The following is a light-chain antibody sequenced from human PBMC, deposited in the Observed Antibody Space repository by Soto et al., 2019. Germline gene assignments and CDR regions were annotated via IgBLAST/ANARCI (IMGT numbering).Light chain of an antibody. CDR1: KFDIGRYNY. CDR2: EVN. CDR3: SSYTSASALAI. Sequence: QSVLTQPASVSGSPGQTITISCAGTKFDIGRYNYVSWYRQHPGEAPKLIIFEVNNRPSGISNRFSGSKSGNTASLTISGLHVEDEAHYFCSSYTSASALAIFGGGTKLTVL. J-gene: IGLJ2*01. V-gene: IGLV2-14*01.